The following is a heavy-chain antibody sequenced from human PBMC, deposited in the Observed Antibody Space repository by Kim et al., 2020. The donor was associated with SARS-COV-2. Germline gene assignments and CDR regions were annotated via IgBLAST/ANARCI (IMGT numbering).Heavy chain of an antibody. Sequence: ASVKVSCKASGYTFTGYYMHWVRQAPGQGLEWMGWINPNSGGTNYAQKFQGRVTMTRDTSISTAYMELSRLRSDDTAVYYCARDRPVVPAAYTPTQVDYWGQGTLVTVSS. CDR1: GYTFTGYY. V-gene: IGHV1-2*02. CDR3: ARDRPVVPAAYTPTQVDY. D-gene: IGHD2-2*01. CDR2: INPNSGGT. J-gene: IGHJ4*02.